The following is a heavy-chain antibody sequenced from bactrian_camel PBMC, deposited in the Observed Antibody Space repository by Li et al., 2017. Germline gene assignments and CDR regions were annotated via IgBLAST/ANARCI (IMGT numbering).Heavy chain of an antibody. Sequence: QVQLVESGGGSVRAGESLTLSCEVRGNIYGSCCMGWFLQASRRARAEVVGIDCDGRPNYADSSVKDRFTVSQDETEKILYLKISSLEPEDTANYICAAGWRDGPRGPRSAYNYYGRGTQVTVS. D-gene: IGHD1*01. J-gene: IGHJ4*01. CDR1: GNIYGSCC. V-gene: IGHV3S53*01. CDR2: IDCDGRP.